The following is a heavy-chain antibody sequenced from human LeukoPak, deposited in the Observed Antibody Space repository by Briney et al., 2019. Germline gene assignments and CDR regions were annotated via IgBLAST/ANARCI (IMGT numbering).Heavy chain of an antibody. J-gene: IGHJ4*02. CDR3: ARARGTAGGFDY. CDR1: GGSLSNYY. D-gene: IGHD6-13*01. CDR2: IYYSGST. Sequence: SETLSLTCTVSGGSLSNYYWTWIRQPPGKGLEWIGYIYYSGSTNYNPSLKSRVTISGDTSKNQFSLKLSSVTAADTAVYYCARARGTAGGFDYWGQGTLVTVSS. V-gene: IGHV4-59*01.